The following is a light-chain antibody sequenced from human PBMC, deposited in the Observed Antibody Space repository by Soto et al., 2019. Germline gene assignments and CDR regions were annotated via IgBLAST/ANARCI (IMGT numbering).Light chain of an antibody. CDR3: QQSYSTPSIT. Sequence: DIQMTQSPSSLSASVVDRVTITCRASQSISSYLSWYQQKPGKVPKLLIYAASSFQXXVPSRFSGSGSGTDFTLTISSLQPEDFATYYCQQSYSTPSITFGQGTRLEIK. V-gene: IGKV1-39*01. CDR2: AAS. CDR1: QSISSY. J-gene: IGKJ5*01.